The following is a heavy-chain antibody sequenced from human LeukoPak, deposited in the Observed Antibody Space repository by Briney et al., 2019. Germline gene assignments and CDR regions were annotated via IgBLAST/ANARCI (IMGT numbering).Heavy chain of an antibody. CDR3: ARDPPYYYDSSGTLDY. J-gene: IGHJ4*02. Sequence: GGSLRLSCAASGFTFSSYGMHWVRQAPGKGLDWVAVIWYDGSNKYYADSVKGRFTISRDNSKNTLYPQMNSLRAEDTAVYYCARDPPYYYDSSGTLDYWGQGTLVTVSS. V-gene: IGHV3-33*01. CDR1: GFTFSSYG. CDR2: IWYDGSNK. D-gene: IGHD3-22*01.